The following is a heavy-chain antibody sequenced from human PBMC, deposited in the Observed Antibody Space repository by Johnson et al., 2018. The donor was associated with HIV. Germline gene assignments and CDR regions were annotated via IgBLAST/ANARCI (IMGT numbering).Heavy chain of an antibody. D-gene: IGHD1-14*01. CDR1: GFTFSSYA. J-gene: IGHJ3*01. V-gene: IGHV3-30*18. Sequence: QVQLVESGGGVVQPGRSLRLSCAASGFTFSSYAMHWVRQAPGKGLEWVAVISYDGSNKYYADSVKGRFTISRDNSKNTVYLQMNSLRVEDTAVYYWAKSPGKDHGVNRGGFDVCGQGTMVTVSS. CDR3: AKSPGKDHGVNRGGFDV. CDR2: ISYDGSNK.